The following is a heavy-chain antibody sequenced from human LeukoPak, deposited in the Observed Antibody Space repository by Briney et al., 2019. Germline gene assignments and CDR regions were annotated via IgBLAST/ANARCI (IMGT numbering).Heavy chain of an antibody. CDR1: GFTFSSYA. CDR3: AKDQYYYDSSGYYELYYFDY. CDR2: ISGSGGST. D-gene: IGHD3-22*01. V-gene: IGHV3-23*01. J-gene: IGHJ4*02. Sequence: PGGSLRLSCAASGFTFSSYAMSWARQAPGKGLEWVSAISGSGGSTYYADSVKGRFTISRDNSKNTLYLQMNSLRAEDTAVYYCAKDQYYYDSSGYYELYYFDYWGQGTLVTVSS.